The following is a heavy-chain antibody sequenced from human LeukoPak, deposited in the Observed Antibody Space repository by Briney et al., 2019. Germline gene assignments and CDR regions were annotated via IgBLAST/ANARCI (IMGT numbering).Heavy chain of an antibody. D-gene: IGHD2-2*01. Sequence: GASVKVSCKASGGTFSSYTISWVRQAPGQGLEWMGRIIPILGIANYAQKFQGRATITADKSTSTAYMELSSLRSEDTAVYYCASWYCSSTSCPPSYYYYMDVWGKGTTVTVSS. CDR2: IIPILGIA. CDR3: ASWYCSSTSCPPSYYYYMDV. J-gene: IGHJ6*03. V-gene: IGHV1-69*02. CDR1: GGTFSSYT.